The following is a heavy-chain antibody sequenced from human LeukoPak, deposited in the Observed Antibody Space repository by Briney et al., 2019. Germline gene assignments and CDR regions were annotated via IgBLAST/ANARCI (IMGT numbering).Heavy chain of an antibody. CDR3: ARVYSSGWSVPPGAFDI. CDR2: IYSGGST. CDR1: GFTVSSNY. V-gene: IGHV3-53*01. Sequence: GGSLRLSCAASGFTVSSNYMSWVRQAPGKGLEWVSVIYSGGSTYYADSVKGRFTISRDNSKNTLYLQMNSLRAEDTAVYYCARVYSSGWSVPPGAFDIWGQGTMVTVSS. J-gene: IGHJ3*02. D-gene: IGHD6-19*01.